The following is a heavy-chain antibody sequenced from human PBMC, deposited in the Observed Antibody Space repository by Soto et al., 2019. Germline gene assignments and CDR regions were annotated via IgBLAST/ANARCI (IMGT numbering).Heavy chain of an antibody. CDR2: IYSGGST. CDR1: GFTVSSNY. V-gene: IGHV3-66*01. CDR3: ARGPQNYYGSGSYTKSDAFDI. D-gene: IGHD3-10*01. Sequence: GGSLRLSCAASGFTVSSNYMSWVRQAPGKGLEWVSVIYSGGSTYYADSVKGRFTISRDNSKNTLYLQMNSLRAEDTAVYYCARGPQNYYGSGSYTKSDAFDIWGQGTMVTVSS. J-gene: IGHJ3*02.